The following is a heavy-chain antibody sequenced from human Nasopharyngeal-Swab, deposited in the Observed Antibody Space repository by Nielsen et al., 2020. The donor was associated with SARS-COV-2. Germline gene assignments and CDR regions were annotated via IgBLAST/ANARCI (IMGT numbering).Heavy chain of an antibody. V-gene: IGHV3-21*01. CDR1: GFTFRFYT. CDR2: VSTGGDYI. D-gene: IGHD3-3*01. CDR3: ARDRSGFGFDF. Sequence: GESLKISCAASGFTFRFYTMHWVRQAPGKGLEWVSSVSTGGDYIHYADLVQCRFAISRDNAKDSLYLQMNSLRAEDTAIYYCARDRSGFGFDFWGQGALVTVSP. J-gene: IGHJ4*02.